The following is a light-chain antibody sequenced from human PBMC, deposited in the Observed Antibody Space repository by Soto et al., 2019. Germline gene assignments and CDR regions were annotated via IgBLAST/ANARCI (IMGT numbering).Light chain of an antibody. V-gene: IGKV3-20*01. CDR1: QYVSSSY. Sequence: EIVLTQSPGTLSLSPGERATLSCRACQYVSSSYLAWYQQKPDQAPRLLLYGASSRATGIPDRFSGSGSGTDFTLTISRLDPVDLAMYYCQQYGSSPWKFGQGTKV. CDR2: GAS. J-gene: IGKJ1*01. CDR3: QQYGSSPWK.